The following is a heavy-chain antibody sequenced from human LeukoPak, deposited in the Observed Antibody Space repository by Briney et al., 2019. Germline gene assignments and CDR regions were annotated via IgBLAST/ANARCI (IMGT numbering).Heavy chain of an antibody. CDR2: IYYSGST. J-gene: IGHJ4*02. CDR3: ARTTVVAKYFDY. Sequence: PSQTLSLTCTVSGGSISSGGYYWSWIRQHPGKGLEWIGYIYYSGSTYYNPSLKSRLTISVDTSKNQFSLKLSSVTAADTAVYYCARTTVVAKYFDYWGQGTLVTVSS. CDR1: GGSISSGGYY. V-gene: IGHV4-31*03. D-gene: IGHD4-23*01.